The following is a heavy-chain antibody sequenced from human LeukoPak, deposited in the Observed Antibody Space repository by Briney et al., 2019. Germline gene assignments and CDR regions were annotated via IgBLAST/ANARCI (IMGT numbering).Heavy chain of an antibody. CDR1: GGSISSYY. D-gene: IGHD6-19*01. J-gene: IGHJ4*02. CDR2: IYYSGST. CDR3: ARSDQWLVPFDY. Sequence: SETLSLTCTVSGGSISSYYWSWIRQPPGKGLEWIGYIYYSGSTNYNPSLKSRVTISVDTSKNQFSLKLSSVTAADTAVCYCARSDQWLVPFDYWGQGTLVTVSS. V-gene: IGHV4-59*01.